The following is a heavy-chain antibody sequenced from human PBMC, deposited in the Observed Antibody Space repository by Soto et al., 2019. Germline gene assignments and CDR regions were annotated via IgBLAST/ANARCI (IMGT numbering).Heavy chain of an antibody. CDR1: GFTFSSYW. J-gene: IGHJ4*02. V-gene: IGHV3-7*03. Sequence: QPGGSLRLSCAASGFTFSSYWMSWVRQAPGKGLEWVANIKQDGSEKYYVDSVKGRFTISRDNAKNSLYLQMNSLRAEDTAVYYCARGYCSSTSCYKGRYYFDYWGQGTLVTVSS. CDR2: IKQDGSEK. CDR3: ARGYCSSTSCYKGRYYFDY. D-gene: IGHD2-2*02.